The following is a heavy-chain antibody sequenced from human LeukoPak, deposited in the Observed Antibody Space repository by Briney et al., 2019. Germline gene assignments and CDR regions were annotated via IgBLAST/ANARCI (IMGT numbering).Heavy chain of an antibody. CDR1: GGSISNYY. V-gene: IGHV4-59*01. CDR2: IYYSGST. D-gene: IGHD6-13*01. Sequence: SETLSLTCTVSGGSISNYYWSWIRQPPGKGLEWLGCIYYSGSTNYNPSLKSRVTISVDTSKNQFSLRLSSVTAADTAVYYCARGRGDSSSPFDYWGPGTLVTVSS. J-gene: IGHJ4*02. CDR3: ARGRGDSSSPFDY.